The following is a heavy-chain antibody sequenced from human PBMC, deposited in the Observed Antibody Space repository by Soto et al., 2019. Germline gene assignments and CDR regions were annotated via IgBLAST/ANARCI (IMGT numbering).Heavy chain of an antibody. D-gene: IGHD6-6*01. Sequence: QVQLQQWGAGLLKPSETLSLTCAVYGGSFSGYYWSWIRQPPGKGLEWIGEINHSGSTNYNPSLKGRVTISVDTSKNQFSLKLSSVTAADTAVYYCASLSSSHALRGYYYGMDVWGQGTTVTVSS. CDR1: GGSFSGYY. CDR2: INHSGST. J-gene: IGHJ6*02. V-gene: IGHV4-34*01. CDR3: ASLSSSHALRGYYYGMDV.